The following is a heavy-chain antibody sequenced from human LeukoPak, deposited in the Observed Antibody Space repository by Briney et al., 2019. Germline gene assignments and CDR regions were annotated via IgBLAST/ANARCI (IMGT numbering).Heavy chain of an antibody. CDR2: ISYDESNK. CDR3: AKEGTVRDLDY. V-gene: IGHV3-30*18. D-gene: IGHD1-1*01. J-gene: IGHJ4*02. CDR1: GFTFSSYG. Sequence: GGSLRLSCAASGFTFSSYGMHWVRQAPGKGLEWVAIISYDESNKYYADSVKGRFTISRDNSKNTLYLQMNSLRAEDTAVYYCAKEGTVRDLDYWGQGSLVTVSS.